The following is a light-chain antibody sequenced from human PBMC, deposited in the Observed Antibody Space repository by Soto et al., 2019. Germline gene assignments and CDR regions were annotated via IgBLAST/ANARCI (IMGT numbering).Light chain of an antibody. Sequence: QSALTQPASVSGSPGQSITISCTGTSSDVGAYNYVSWYQHHPGKAPKLMMYDVNNRPSGVSNRFSGPKSGNTASLTISGLQPGDEADYYCSSYTSSSTPYVFGTGTKLTVL. J-gene: IGLJ1*01. CDR3: SSYTSSSTPYV. CDR1: SSDVGAYNY. CDR2: DVN. V-gene: IGLV2-14*03.